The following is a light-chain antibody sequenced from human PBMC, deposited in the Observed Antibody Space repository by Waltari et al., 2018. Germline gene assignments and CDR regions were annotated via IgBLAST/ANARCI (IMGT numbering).Light chain of an antibody. CDR3: QQSYSGSPYT. V-gene: IGKV1-39*01. CDR2: AAS. CDR1: QYIAKF. Sequence: IQMTQSPSSLSASIGERVTLTCRASQYIAKFLNWYQQKPGQAPSLLIYAASTLQRGVPPRFTGGGSGTDFFLTISSRQPEDFGTYYCQQSYSGSPYTFGQGTKLEI. J-gene: IGKJ2*01.